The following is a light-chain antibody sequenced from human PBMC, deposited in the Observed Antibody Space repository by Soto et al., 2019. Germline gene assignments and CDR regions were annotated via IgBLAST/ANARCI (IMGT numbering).Light chain of an antibody. CDR2: KAS. J-gene: IGKJ1*01. CDR3: QQYNSYPWT. Sequence: DLQMTQSPSTLSASVGDRVTITCRASQSISSLLAWYQQKPGKAPKLLIYKASSLESGVPSRFSGSGSGTEFTLTISSPQPDDFATYYCQQYNSYPWTFGQGTKVEIK. CDR1: QSISSL. V-gene: IGKV1-5*03.